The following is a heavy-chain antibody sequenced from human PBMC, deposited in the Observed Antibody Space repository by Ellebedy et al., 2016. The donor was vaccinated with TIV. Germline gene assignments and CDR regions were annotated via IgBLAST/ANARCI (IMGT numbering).Heavy chain of an antibody. D-gene: IGHD6-19*01. V-gene: IGHV4-61*02. CDR3: ATVGLGVAGSIDY. CDR2: IYSTGNT. Sequence: SETLSLXXTVSGDSINTNDYYWSWIRQPAGKGLEWIGRIYSTGNTNYNPSLRSRVTMSLDTSKNQISLKVSSVTAADTAVYYCATVGLGVAGSIDYWGQGTPVTVSS. CDR1: GDSINTNDYY. J-gene: IGHJ4*02.